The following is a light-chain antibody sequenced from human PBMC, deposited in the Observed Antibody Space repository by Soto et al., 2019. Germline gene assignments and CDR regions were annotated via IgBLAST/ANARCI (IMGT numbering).Light chain of an antibody. CDR2: KAP. CDR3: QQYHTSSLT. CDR1: QSISTW. Sequence: DIQMTQSPSTLSASVGDRVTITCRASQSISTWLAWYQQIPGKAPKLLIYKAPSLESWVPSRLSGSGSGTEFALTISSLQPDDFATYYCQQYHTSSLTFGGGTKVEIK. V-gene: IGKV1-5*03. J-gene: IGKJ4*01.